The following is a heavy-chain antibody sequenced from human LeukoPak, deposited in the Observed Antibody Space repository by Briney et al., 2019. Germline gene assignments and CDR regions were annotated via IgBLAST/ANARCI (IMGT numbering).Heavy chain of an antibody. CDR3: AKVVFDSSGYYGDAFDI. CDR2: ISGSGGST. J-gene: IGHJ3*02. V-gene: IGHV3-23*01. D-gene: IGHD3-22*01. CDR1: GFTFSSYA. Sequence: PGGSLRLFCAASGFTFSSYAMSWVRQAAGKGLEWVSAISGSGGSTYYADSVKGRFTISRDNSKNTLYLQMNSLRAEDTAVYYCAKVVFDSSGYYGDAFDIWGQGTMVTVSS.